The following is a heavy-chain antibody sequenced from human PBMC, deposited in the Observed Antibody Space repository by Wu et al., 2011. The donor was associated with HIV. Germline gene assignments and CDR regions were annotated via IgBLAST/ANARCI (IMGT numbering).Heavy chain of an antibody. J-gene: IGHJ6*03. CDR3: ARHLQWDLRYYMDV. CDR2: IYPDDSNI. D-gene: IGHD1-26*01. V-gene: IGHV5-51*01. Sequence: VQLVQSGAEVKKPGESLKISCKGSGYNFTSYWIAWVRQMPGKGLEWMGIIYPDDSNIKYSPSFQVQVTISADKSISTAYLQWSSLKASDTAMYYCARHLQWDLRYYMDVWGKGATGHRLL. CDR1: GYNFTSYW.